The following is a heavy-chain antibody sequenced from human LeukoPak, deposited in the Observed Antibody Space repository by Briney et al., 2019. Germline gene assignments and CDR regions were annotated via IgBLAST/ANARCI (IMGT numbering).Heavy chain of an antibody. J-gene: IGHJ5*02. CDR3: ATSYTRIKRWFDP. Sequence: SGTLSLTCAVYGGSFSGYYWSWIRQPPGKGLEWIGEINHSGSTNYNPSLKSRVTISVDTSKNQFSLKLSSVTAADTAVYYCATSYTRIKRWFDPWGQGTLVTVSS. D-gene: IGHD3-22*01. V-gene: IGHV4-34*01. CDR2: INHSGST. CDR1: GGSFSGYY.